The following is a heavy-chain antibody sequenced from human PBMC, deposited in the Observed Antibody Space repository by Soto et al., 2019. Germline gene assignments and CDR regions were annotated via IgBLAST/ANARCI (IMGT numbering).Heavy chain of an antibody. Sequence: GGSLRLSCAASGFSFSRHAIHWVRQAPGKGPEWVAVISKDGSHKYYLDSVKGRFTISRDNSKNILYLQMNSLRDEDTAVYYCARSRSGAVADSFDFWGQGTLVTVSS. V-gene: IGHV3-30*04. CDR1: GFSFSRHA. J-gene: IGHJ4*02. CDR3: ARSRSGAVADSFDF. CDR2: ISKDGSHK. D-gene: IGHD3-10*01.